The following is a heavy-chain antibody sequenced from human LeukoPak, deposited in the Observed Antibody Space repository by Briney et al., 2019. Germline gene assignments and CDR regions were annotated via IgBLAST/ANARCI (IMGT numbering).Heavy chain of an antibody. V-gene: IGHV3-23*01. Sequence: GGSLRLSCAASGFRFGGYAMTWVRQAPGKGLEWVSSITYNGAATYYLDSVKARFTISRDNSRSTLYLQMDCLTAEDTALYYCAKDGLYFDGSTHIYYFDSWGQGTLVAVSS. J-gene: IGHJ4*02. CDR3: AKDGLYFDGSTHIYYFDS. CDR1: GFRFGGYA. D-gene: IGHD3-9*01. CDR2: ITYNGAAT.